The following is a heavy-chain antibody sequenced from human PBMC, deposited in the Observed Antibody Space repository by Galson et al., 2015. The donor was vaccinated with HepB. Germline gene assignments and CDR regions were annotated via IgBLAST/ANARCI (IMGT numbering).Heavy chain of an antibody. Sequence: CKASGGTFSSYAISWVRQAPGQGLEWMGGIIPIFGTANYAQKFQGRVTITADESTSTAYMELSSLRSEDTAVYYCARDRGYDYVWGSYRNHLEGAFDIWGQGTMVTVSS. CDR3: ARDRGYDYVWGSYRNHLEGAFDI. J-gene: IGHJ3*02. CDR2: IIPIFGTA. CDR1: GGTFSSYA. D-gene: IGHD3-16*02. V-gene: IGHV1-69*01.